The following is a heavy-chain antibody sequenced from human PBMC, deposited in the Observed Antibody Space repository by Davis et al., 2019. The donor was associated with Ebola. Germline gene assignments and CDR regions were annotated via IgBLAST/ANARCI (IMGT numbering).Heavy chain of an antibody. CDR2: ISSTSYYI. CDR3: ARFSRANPVDD. J-gene: IGHJ4*02. CDR1: GFSFSTYA. Sequence: GESLKISCEASGFSFSTYAMTWVRQAPGKGLEWVSSISSTSYYIYYADSLKGRFTISRDNAKNSLFLQLNSLTAEDTAVYFCARFSRANPVDDWGPGTLVTVSS. V-gene: IGHV3-21*01.